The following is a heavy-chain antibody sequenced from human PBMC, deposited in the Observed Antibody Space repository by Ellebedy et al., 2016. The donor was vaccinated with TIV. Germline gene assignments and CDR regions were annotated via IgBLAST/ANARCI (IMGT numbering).Heavy chain of an antibody. CDR2: ISSSSSTI. CDR1: GFTFSSYS. J-gene: IGHJ3*02. Sequence: PGGSLRLSCAASGFTFSSYSMNWVRQAPGKGLEWVSYISSSSSTIYYADSVKGRFTISRDNAKNSLYLQMNSLRAEDTAVYYCARDLLETYYYDSSGYYRRDDAFDIWGQGTMVTVSS. CDR3: ARDLLETYYYDSSGYYRRDDAFDI. D-gene: IGHD3-22*01. V-gene: IGHV3-48*01.